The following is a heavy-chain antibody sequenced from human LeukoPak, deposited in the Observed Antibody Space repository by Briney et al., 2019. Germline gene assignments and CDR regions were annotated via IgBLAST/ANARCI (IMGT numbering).Heavy chain of an antibody. V-gene: IGHV4-34*01. CDR1: GGSFSGYY. CDR2: INHSGST. J-gene: IGHJ4*02. CDR3: ARVAYDSSGYYWGELDY. D-gene: IGHD3-22*01. Sequence: SETLSLTCAVYGGSFSGYYWSWIRQPPGKGLEWIGEINHSGSTNYNPSLKSRVTISVDTSKNQFSLKLSSVTAADTAVYYCARVAYDSSGYYWGELDYWGQGTLVTVSS.